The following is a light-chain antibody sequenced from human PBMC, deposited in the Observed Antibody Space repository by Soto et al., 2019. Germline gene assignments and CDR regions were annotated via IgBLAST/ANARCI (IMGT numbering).Light chain of an antibody. CDR2: EGS. V-gene: IGLV2-23*01. J-gene: IGLJ1*01. CDR3: CSYAGTSTYV. Sequence: QSVLTQPASVAGSAGQSITISCTGTSRDVGSYNLVSWYQQHPGKAPKLMIYEGSKRPSGVSNRFSGSKSGNTASLTISGLQAEDEADYYCCSYAGTSTYVFGTGTKVTVL. CDR1: SRDVGSYNL.